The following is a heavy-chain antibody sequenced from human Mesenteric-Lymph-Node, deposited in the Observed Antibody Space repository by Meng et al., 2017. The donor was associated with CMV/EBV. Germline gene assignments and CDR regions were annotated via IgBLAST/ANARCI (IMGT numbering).Heavy chain of an antibody. CDR2: ISSSSDYI. Sequence: GGSLRLSCAASGFTFYTYSMNWVRQAPGKGLEWVSSISSSSDYIYYTDSVKGRFTISRDNAKNSLYLQMNSLRAEDTAVYYCARDKIAARRGYYYGMDVWGQGTTVTVSS. J-gene: IGHJ6*02. CDR3: ARDKIAARRGYYYGMDV. V-gene: IGHV3-21*01. D-gene: IGHD6-6*01. CDR1: GFTFYTYS.